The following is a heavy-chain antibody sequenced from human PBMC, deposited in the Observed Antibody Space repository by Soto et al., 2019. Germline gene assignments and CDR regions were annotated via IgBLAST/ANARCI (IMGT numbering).Heavy chain of an antibody. J-gene: IGHJ4*02. D-gene: IGHD3-22*01. CDR2: ISTYNGNT. CDR3: ARGPTDYYDNSGNYFLDY. Sequence: ASVKVCCKASGYTFTTYGRSWVRQDQGQGLDWMGWISTYNGNTKYAERLQGRVTMTTDTTTSTAYMELRSLRSDDTAVYYCARGPTDYYDNSGNYFLDYWGQGTLVTSPQ. V-gene: IGHV1-18*01. CDR1: GYTFTTYG.